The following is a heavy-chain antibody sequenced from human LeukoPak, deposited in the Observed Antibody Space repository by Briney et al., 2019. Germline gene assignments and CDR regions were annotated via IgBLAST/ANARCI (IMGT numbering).Heavy chain of an antibody. J-gene: IGHJ5*02. D-gene: IGHD4-23*01. CDR1: GYTFNSYG. CDR2: ISAYNGNT. Sequence: ASVKVSCKASGYTFNSYGISWVRQAPGQGLEWMGWISAYNGNTNYAQKLQGRVTMTTDKSTSTAYMELRSLRSDDTAVYYCARADYGDKFDPWGQGTLVTVSS. V-gene: IGHV1-18*01. CDR3: ARADYGDKFDP.